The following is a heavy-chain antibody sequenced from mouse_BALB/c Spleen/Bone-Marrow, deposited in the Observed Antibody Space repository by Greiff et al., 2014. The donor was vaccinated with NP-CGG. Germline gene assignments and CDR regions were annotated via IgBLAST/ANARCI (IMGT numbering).Heavy chain of an antibody. J-gene: IGHJ3*01. CDR2: ISSGGSYT. D-gene: IGHD2-10*02. Sequence: EVQVEESGGGLVKPGGSLKLSCAASRFTFSSYAMSWVRQSPEKRLEWVAEISSGGSYTYYPDTVTGRFTISRDNAKNTLYLKMSSLRSEDTAMYYCARDRYGNYPWFAYWGQGTLVTVSA. CDR3: ARDRYGNYPWFAY. V-gene: IGHV5-9-4*01. CDR1: RFTFSSYA.